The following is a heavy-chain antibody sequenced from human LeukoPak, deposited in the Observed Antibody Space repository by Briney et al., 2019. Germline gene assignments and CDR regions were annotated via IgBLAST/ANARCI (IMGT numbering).Heavy chain of an antibody. CDR1: GVTFSSYV. J-gene: IGHJ4*02. CDR2: ISGSGGGT. V-gene: IGHV3-23*01. D-gene: IGHD1-26*01. CDR3: AVDKSWSFPL. Sequence: GGSLRLSCEASGVTFSSYVMSWVRQAPGKGPEWVSGISGSGGGTYYADSVKGRSAISRDNSKNTLYLQMNSLRVEDTAVYYCAVDKSWSFPLWGQGTLVTVSS.